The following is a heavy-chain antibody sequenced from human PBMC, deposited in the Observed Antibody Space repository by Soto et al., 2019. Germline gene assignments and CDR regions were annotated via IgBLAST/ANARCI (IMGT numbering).Heavy chain of an antibody. CDR2: IYQSGTT. J-gene: IGHJ5*02. CDR1: GGSITRGGYY. Sequence: QVQLQESGPGLVKPSETLSLTCTVSGGSITRGGYYWSWIRQHPGKGLEWIGYIYQSGTTYYNPSLKSSVNISVDTSKNQFSLKLTSVTAADTAVYYCARDPAPWGQGTLVTVSS. CDR3: ARDPAP. V-gene: IGHV4-31*03.